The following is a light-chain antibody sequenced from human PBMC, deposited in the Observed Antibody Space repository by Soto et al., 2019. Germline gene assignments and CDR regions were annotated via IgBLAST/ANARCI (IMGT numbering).Light chain of an antibody. CDR1: SSNIGAGYD. V-gene: IGLV1-40*01. CDR3: CSFAGRDTFEV. Sequence: QSVLTQPPSVSGAPGQRVTISCTGSSSNIGAGYDVHWYQQLPGTAPKLLIYGNSNRPSGVPDRFSGSKSGTSASLAITGLQAEDEADYYCCSFAGRDTFEVFGTGTKVTVL. CDR2: GNS. J-gene: IGLJ1*01.